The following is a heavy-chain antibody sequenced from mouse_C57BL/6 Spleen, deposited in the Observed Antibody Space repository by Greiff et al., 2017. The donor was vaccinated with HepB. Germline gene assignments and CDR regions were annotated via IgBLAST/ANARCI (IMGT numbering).Heavy chain of an antibody. V-gene: IGHV1-81*01. CDR1: GYTFTSYG. Sequence: VKLMESGAELARPGASVKLSCKASGYTFTSYGISGVKQRTGQGLEWIGEIYPRSGNTYYNEKSKGKATLTADKSSSTAYMELRSLTSEDSAVYFCARRAVVRGDYWGQGTTLTVSS. D-gene: IGHD1-1*02. CDR2: IYPRSGNT. CDR3: ARRAVVRGDY. J-gene: IGHJ2*01.